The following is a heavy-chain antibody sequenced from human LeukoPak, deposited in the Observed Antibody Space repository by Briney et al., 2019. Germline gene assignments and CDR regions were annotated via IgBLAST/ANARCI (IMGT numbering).Heavy chain of an antibody. V-gene: IGHV1-46*01. D-gene: IGHD2-2*02. CDR2: INPSGGST. CDR1: GYTFTSYY. CDR3: AGEIGYCSSTSCYKRAFDI. Sequence: ASVKVSYKASGYTFTSYYMHWVRQAPGQGLEWMGIINPSGGSTSYAQKFQGRVTMTRDTSTSTVYMELSSLRSEDTAVYYCAGEIGYCSSTSCYKRAFDIWGQGTMVTVSS. J-gene: IGHJ3*02.